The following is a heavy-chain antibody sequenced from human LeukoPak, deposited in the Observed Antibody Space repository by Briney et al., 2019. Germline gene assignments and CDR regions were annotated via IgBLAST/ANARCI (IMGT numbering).Heavy chain of an antibody. Sequence: PSETLSLTCAVYGGSFSGYYWSWIRQPPGKGLEWIGEINHSGSTNYNPSLKSRVTISVDTSKNQSSLKLSSVTAADTAVYYCAREGGGYFEGWGQGTLVTVSS. CDR2: INHSGST. J-gene: IGHJ4*02. D-gene: IGHD3-9*01. CDR1: GGSFSGYY. CDR3: AREGGGYFEG. V-gene: IGHV4-34*01.